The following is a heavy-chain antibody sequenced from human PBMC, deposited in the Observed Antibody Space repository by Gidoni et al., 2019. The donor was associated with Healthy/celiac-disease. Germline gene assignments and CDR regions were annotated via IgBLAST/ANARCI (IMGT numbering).Heavy chain of an antibody. CDR2: ISWDGGST. J-gene: IGHJ4*02. Sequence: EVQLVESGGVVVQPGGSLRLSCAASGFTFDEYAMHWVRQAPGKGLEWVSLISWDGGSTYYADSVKGRFTISRDNSKNSLYLQMNSLRVDDTALYYCAQSVTAISYYFNYWGQGTLVTVSS. V-gene: IGHV3-43D*04. CDR1: GFTFDEYA. D-gene: IGHD2-21*02. CDR3: AQSVTAISYYFNY.